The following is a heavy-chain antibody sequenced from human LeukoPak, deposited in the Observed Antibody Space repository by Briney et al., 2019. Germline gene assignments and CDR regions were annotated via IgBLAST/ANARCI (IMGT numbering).Heavy chain of an antibody. Sequence: PSETLSLTCTVSAGPISHYYWSFLRQPAGKGLEWVGRINPSGSTDYNPSLKSRVTISIDKSMNQFSLRLSSVTAADTAVYFCARETYSRGHDYWGQGTLVTVSS. D-gene: IGHD6-19*01. J-gene: IGHJ4*02. CDR1: AGPISHYY. CDR3: ARETYSRGHDY. V-gene: IGHV4-4*07. CDR2: INPSGST.